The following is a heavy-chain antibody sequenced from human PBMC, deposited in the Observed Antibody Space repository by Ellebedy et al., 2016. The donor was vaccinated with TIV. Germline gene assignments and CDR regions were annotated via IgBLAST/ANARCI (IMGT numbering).Heavy chain of an antibody. Sequence: MPSETLSLTCTVSGGSMTAYYWTWIRQPPGKVLVWIGYVYYSGGTNYNPSLESRVTMSVDTSKHQFSLKLKSVSAADTAVYYCARVPPYGDYVFDYWGQGALVTVSS. V-gene: IGHV4-59*01. CDR2: VYYSGGT. D-gene: IGHD4-17*01. CDR1: GGSMTAYY. J-gene: IGHJ4*02. CDR3: ARVPPYGDYVFDY.